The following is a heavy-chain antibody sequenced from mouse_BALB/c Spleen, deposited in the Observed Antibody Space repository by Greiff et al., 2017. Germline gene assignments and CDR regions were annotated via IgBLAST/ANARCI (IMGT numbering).Heavy chain of an antibody. D-gene: IGHD2-3*01. CDR1: GFTFSSFG. J-gene: IGHJ1*01. Sequence: EVKLMESGGGLVQPGGSRKLSCAASGFTFSSFGMHWVRQAPEKGLEWVAYISSGSSTIYYADTVKGRFTISRDNPKNTLFLQMTSLRSEDTAMYYCARKGMGGDWYFDVWGAGTTVTVSS. CDR2: ISSGSSTI. CDR3: ARKGMGGDWYFDV. V-gene: IGHV5-17*02.